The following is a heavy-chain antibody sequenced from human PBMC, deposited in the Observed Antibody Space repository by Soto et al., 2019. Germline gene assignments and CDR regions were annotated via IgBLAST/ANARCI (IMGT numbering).Heavy chain of an antibody. CDR1: GGSFSGYY. V-gene: IGHV4-34*01. CDR2: INHSGST. D-gene: IGHD3-10*01. CDR3: ARADCYYGSGSHCWFDP. J-gene: IGHJ5*02. Sequence: SETLSLTCAVYGGSFSGYYWSWIRQPPGKGLEWIGEINHSGSTNYNPSLKSRVTISVDTSKNQFSLKLSSVTAADTAVYYCARADCYYGSGSHCWFDPWGQGTLVTVSS.